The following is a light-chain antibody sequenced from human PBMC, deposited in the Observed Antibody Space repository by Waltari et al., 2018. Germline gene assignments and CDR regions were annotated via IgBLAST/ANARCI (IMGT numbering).Light chain of an antibody. J-gene: IGKJ2*01. CDR2: GAS. Sequence: EIVLTQSPGTLSLSPGERATLSCRASQSVTSSYLAWYQQKPGQAPRLLIYGASSRAAGIPDRFSGSGSGTDFTLTISRREPEDFAVYCCQQYGSSPPTFGQRTKLEIK. V-gene: IGKV3-20*01. CDR3: QQYGSSPPT. CDR1: QSVTSSY.